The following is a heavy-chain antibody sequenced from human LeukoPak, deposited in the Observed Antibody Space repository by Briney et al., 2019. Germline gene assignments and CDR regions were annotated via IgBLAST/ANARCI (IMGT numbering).Heavy chain of an antibody. D-gene: IGHD3-10*01. Sequence: PSETLSLTCTVSGYSISSGYYWGWIRQPPGKGLEWIGSIYHSGSTYYNPSLKSRVTISVDTSKNHFSLKLSSVTAADTAVYYCARDQTYSGSGIYTYFDYWGRGILVTVSS. V-gene: IGHV4-38-2*02. CDR2: IYHSGST. CDR3: ARDQTYSGSGIYTYFDY. CDR1: GYSISSGYY. J-gene: IGHJ4*02.